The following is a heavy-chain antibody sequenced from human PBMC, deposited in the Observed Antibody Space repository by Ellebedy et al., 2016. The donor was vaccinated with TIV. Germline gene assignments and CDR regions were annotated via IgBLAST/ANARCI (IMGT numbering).Heavy chain of an antibody. V-gene: IGHV1-2*02. CDR2: INPNNGGK. Sequence: AASVKVSCKASGYTFTGYYMHWVRHAPGQGLEWMGWINPNNGGKKYVEKFQGRVTMTRDTSLSTAYRELSRLRSDDTAVYYCARAESVVDVYYWGQGTLVTVSS. CDR3: ARAESVVDVYY. J-gene: IGHJ4*02. D-gene: IGHD2-21*01. CDR1: GYTFTGYY.